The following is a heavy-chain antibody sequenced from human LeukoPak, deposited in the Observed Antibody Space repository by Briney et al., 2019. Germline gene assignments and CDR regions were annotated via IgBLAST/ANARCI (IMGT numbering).Heavy chain of an antibody. J-gene: IGHJ5*02. D-gene: IGHD1-26*01. CDR3: ARDKSGSYLYNWFDP. CDR1: GFTFSSYS. CDR2: ISSSSTTI. V-gene: IGHV3-48*01. Sequence: GGSLRLSCAASGFTFSSYSMNWVRQAPGKGLEWVSYISSSSTTIKYADSVRGRFTISRDNGKNSLYLQMNSLRVEDTAVYYCARDKSGSYLYNWFDPWGQGTLVTVSS.